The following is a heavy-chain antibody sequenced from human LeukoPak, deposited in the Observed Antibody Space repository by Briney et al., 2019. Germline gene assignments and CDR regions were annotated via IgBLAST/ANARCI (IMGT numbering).Heavy chain of an antibody. J-gene: IGHJ4*02. CDR3: ARDTAVAL. V-gene: IGHV4-59*01. CDR2: IYYSGST. CDR1: GGSISGYY. D-gene: IGHD4-23*01. Sequence: SETLSLTCSVSGGSISGYYWSWIRQPPGKGLEWIGNIYYSGSTNYNPSLKSRVTISVDTSKNQFSLKLSSVTAADTAMHYCARDTAVALWGQGTLVTVSS.